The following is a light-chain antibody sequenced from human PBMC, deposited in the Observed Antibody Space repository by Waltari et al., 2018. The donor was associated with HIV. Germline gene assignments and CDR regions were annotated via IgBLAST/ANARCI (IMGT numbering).Light chain of an antibody. V-gene: IGLV3-10*01. Sequence: SYELTQPPLVSVSPGQTARITCSGDALPKRYAYWYQQKSGQAPVLVIYEDSKRPSGIPERFSGSSSGTMATLTISGAQVEDEADYYCYSRDSSGNSWVFGGGTKLTVL. CDR3: YSRDSSGNSWV. CDR2: EDS. CDR1: ALPKRY. J-gene: IGLJ3*02.